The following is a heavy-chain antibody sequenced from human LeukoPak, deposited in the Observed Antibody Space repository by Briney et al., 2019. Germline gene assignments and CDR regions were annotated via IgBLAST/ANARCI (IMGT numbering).Heavy chain of an antibody. CDR1: GFTFSSHW. CDR3: ARDSEYSSSFAFDI. D-gene: IGHD6-13*01. J-gene: IGHJ3*02. Sequence: GGSLRLSCAASGFTFSSHWMTWVRQAPGKGLEWVANINQDGSERYYVGSVKGRFTISRDNAKNSLYLQMNSLRAEDTAVYYCARDSEYSSSFAFDIWGQGTMVTVSS. V-gene: IGHV3-7*01. CDR2: INQDGSER.